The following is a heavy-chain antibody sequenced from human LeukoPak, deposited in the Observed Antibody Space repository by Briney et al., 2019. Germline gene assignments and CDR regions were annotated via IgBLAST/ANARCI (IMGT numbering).Heavy chain of an antibody. CDR2: ISSSSRTI. V-gene: IGHV3-48*01. CDR1: GFTFSSYS. CDR3: ARDGSSGGYYYYHYMDV. J-gene: IGHJ6*03. D-gene: IGHD1-26*01. Sequence: GGSLRLTCAASGFTFSSYSMNWVRQAPGKGLEWVSYISSSSRTIYYADSVKGRFTIYRDNAKNSLYLQMNSLRAEDTAVYYCARDGSSGGYYYYHYMDVWGKGTTVTVSS.